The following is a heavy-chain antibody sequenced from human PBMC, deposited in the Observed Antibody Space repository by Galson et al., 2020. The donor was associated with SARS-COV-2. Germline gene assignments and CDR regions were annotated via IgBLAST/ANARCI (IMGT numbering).Heavy chain of an antibody. CDR1: GGSITYDNYY. Sequence: SETLSLTCTVSGGSITYDNYYWGWIRQPPEKRLEWIGSAFYGGGAFYSPTLRSRATISADTSKNQISLQLRYVTAADAGLYYCARHHYGDAFDYWGQGALITVSS. CDR3: ARHHYGDAFDY. D-gene: IGHD3-10*01. J-gene: IGHJ4*02. CDR2: AFYGGGA. V-gene: IGHV4-39*01.